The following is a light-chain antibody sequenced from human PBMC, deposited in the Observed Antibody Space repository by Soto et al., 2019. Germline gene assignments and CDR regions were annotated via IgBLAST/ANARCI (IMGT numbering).Light chain of an antibody. V-gene: IGKV1-12*01. CDR1: QYISKW. CDR3: QQADSLPYT. J-gene: IGKJ2*01. CDR2: AAS. Sequence: DIQMTQSPSSVSASIGDRVTITCRASQYISKWLAWYQQKPGEGPKLLIHAASSLQSGVPSRFSGSGSGTEFILTISSLQPEDFAIYFCQQADSLPYTFGQGTKLEIK.